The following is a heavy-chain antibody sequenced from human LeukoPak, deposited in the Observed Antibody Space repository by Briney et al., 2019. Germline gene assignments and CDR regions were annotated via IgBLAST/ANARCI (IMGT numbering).Heavy chain of an antibody. Sequence: PGGSLTLFCAASGFTVNSNYMSWVRQAPGEGLVWVSVLYSVGGTYYADSVQGRFTISRHNSRNTLYLQLNSLRPEDTAVYYCARGAYGGPFDCWGQGTLVTVSS. J-gene: IGHJ4*02. V-gene: IGHV3-53*04. CDR3: ARGAYGGPFDC. D-gene: IGHD4/OR15-4a*01. CDR2: LYSVGGT. CDR1: GFTVNSNY.